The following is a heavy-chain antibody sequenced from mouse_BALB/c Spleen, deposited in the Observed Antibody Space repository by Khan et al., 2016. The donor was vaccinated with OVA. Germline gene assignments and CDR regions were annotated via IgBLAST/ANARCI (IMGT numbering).Heavy chain of an antibody. CDR3: ARFHGGY. CDR1: GYTFTDYV. Sequence: QIQLVQSGPDLKKPGETVKISCKASGYTFTDYVMNWVKQAPGKGFKWMGWINTYTGEPTYADDFKGRFSFSLETSANTAYLHINSLKNEDTATYFCARFHGGYWGQGTTLTVSS. J-gene: IGHJ2*01. CDR2: INTYTGEP. V-gene: IGHV9-3-1*01.